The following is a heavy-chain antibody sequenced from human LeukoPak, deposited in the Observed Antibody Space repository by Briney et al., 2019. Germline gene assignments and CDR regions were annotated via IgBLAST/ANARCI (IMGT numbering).Heavy chain of an antibody. Sequence: GGSLRLSCVASGFTFSSYAMSWVRQAPGKGLEWVSTISGSGGSTYYADSVKGRFTISRDNSKNTLYLQMNSLRAEDTAVYYCAKEPHNYYDQPYYFDYWGQGTLVTVSS. J-gene: IGHJ4*02. CDR1: GFTFSSYA. CDR2: ISGSGGST. D-gene: IGHD3-22*01. CDR3: AKEPHNYYDQPYYFDY. V-gene: IGHV3-23*01.